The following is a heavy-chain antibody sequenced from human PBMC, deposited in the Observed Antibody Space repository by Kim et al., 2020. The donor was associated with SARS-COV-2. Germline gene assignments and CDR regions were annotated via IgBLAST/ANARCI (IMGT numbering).Heavy chain of an antibody. CDR3: ARSRLRNMVRGVIITVSWFDP. CDR1: GYTFTSYD. J-gene: IGHJ5*02. D-gene: IGHD3-10*01. V-gene: IGHV1-8*01. CDR2: MNPNSGNT. Sequence: ASVKVSCKASGYTFTSYDINWVRQATGQGLEWMGWMNPNSGNTGYAQKFQGRVTMTRNTSISTAYMELSSLRSEDTAVYYCARSRLRNMVRGVIITVSWFDPWGQGTLVTVSS.